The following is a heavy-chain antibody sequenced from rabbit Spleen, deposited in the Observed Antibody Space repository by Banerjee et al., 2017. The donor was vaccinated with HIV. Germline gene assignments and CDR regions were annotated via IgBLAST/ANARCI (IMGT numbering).Heavy chain of an antibody. CDR2: GYPDGIGSP. J-gene: IGHJ3*01. CDR3: VRGYDDYGDYTRLDL. D-gene: IGHD2-1*01. CDR1: GVSLNDKDV. Sequence: QEQLEESGGGLVKPEGSLTLTCKASGVSLNDKDVMCWVRQAPGKGLEWIGCGYPDGIGSPAYASWAKGRFTISKTSSTTVTLQMTSLTASDTATYFCVRGYDDYGDYTRLDLWGPGTLVTVS. V-gene: IGHV1S45*01.